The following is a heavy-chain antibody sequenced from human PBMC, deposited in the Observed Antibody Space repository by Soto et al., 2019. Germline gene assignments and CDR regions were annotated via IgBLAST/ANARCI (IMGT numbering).Heavy chain of an antibody. J-gene: IGHJ4*02. V-gene: IGHV4-61*03. CDR2: IYYSGST. Sequence: QVQLQESGPGLVKPSETLSLTCTVSGGSVSSGSYYWSWIRQPPGKGLEWIGFIYYSGSTNYNPSLKSRVTISVDTSNNHFSLKLSSVTAADTAVYYCASYTSGWYDVSYWGQGTLVTVSS. CDR3: ASYTSGWYDVSY. D-gene: IGHD6-19*01. CDR1: GGSVSSGSYY.